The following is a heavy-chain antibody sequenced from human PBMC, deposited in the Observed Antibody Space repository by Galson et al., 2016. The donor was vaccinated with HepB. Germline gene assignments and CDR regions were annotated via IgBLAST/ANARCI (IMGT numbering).Heavy chain of an antibody. Sequence: SLRLSCAASGFTFSDYWMHWVRQAPGKGLVWVSRINSDGSSTSYADSVKGRFTISRDSAKSTVYLEMNSLRVEDTAVYYCAGYNYDAMDVWGQGTTFTVSS. CDR1: GFTFSDYW. CDR2: INSDGSST. CDR3: AGYNYDAMDV. V-gene: IGHV3-74*01. J-gene: IGHJ6*02.